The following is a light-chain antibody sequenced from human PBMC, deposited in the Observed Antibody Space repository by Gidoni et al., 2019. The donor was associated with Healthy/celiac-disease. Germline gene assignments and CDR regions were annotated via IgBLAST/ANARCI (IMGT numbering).Light chain of an antibody. CDR2: AAS. V-gene: IGKV1-9*01. CDR1: QGISSY. CDR3: QQLNSYPPYT. J-gene: IGKJ2*01. Sequence: DIQLTQSPSFLSASVGDRVTITCRARQGISSYLAWYQQKPGKAPKLLIYAASTLQSGVTSRFSGSGSGTEFTLTISSLQPEDFATDYCQQLNSYPPYTFGQGTKLEIK.